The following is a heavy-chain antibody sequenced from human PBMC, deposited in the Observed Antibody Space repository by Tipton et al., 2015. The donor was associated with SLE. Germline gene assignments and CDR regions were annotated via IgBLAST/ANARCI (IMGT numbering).Heavy chain of an antibody. Sequence: TLSLTCAVSGYSISSGYYWGWIRQPPGKGLVWIGSIYHSGSTYYNPSLKSRVTISVDTSKNQFSLKLSSVTAADTAVYYCARGVYYIWGSYRSDAFDIWGQGTMVTVSS. CDR1: GYSISSGYY. V-gene: IGHV4-38-2*01. CDR2: IYHSGST. J-gene: IGHJ3*02. D-gene: IGHD3-16*02. CDR3: ARGVYYIWGSYRSDAFDI.